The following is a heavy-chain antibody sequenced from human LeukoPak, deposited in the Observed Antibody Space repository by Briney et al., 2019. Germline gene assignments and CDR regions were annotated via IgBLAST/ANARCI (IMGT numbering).Heavy chain of an antibody. V-gene: IGHV4-4*02. J-gene: IGHJ4*02. D-gene: IGHD1-20*01. CDR3: ARGITGTKPFDY. CDR1: GGSISSSNW. CDR2: IYHSGST. Sequence: SGTLSLTCAVSGGSISSSNWWSWVRQPPGKGLEWIGEIYHSGSTNYNPFLKSRVTISVDKSKNQFSLQLNSVTPEDTAVYYCARGITGTKPFDYWGQGTLVTVSS.